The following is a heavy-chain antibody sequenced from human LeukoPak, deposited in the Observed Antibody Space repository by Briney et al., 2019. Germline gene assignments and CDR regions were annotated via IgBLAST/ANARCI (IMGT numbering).Heavy chain of an antibody. D-gene: IGHD3-10*01. V-gene: IGHV4-59*01. J-gene: IGHJ6*03. CDR1: VGSISSYY. CDR2: NYYSGST. CDR3: ARLAFDGSGSYPYYYYYMDV. Sequence: SETLSLTRTVSVGSISSYYWSWIRQPPGKGREWIGYNYYSGSTNYNPSLKSRVTISVDTSKNQFSLKLSSVTAADTAVYYCARLAFDGSGSYPYYYYYMDVWGKGTTVTISS.